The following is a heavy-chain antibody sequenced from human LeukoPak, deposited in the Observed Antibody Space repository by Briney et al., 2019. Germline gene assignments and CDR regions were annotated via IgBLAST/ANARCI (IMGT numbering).Heavy chain of an antibody. V-gene: IGHV3-23*01. CDR1: GFTYANYA. CDR2: ITGTGGRGGI. J-gene: IGHJ4*02. D-gene: IGHD2-8*02. Sequence: PGGSLRLSCVASGFTYANYAMNWVRQAPGKRPEWVASITGTGGRGGIYYADSVKGRFTISRDNSKNTLFLQMSSLRAEDTAVYHCAKGDRGHCTGVKCYPFDYWGQGTVVTVSS. CDR3: AKGDRGHCTGVKCYPFDY.